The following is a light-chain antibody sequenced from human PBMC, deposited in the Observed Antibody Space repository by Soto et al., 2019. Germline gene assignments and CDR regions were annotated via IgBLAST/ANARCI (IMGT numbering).Light chain of an antibody. CDR3: QHYHSYSYT. Sequence: SPSSISATERDRVPNTSHASQDSSNYLNWDQQKPGKAPKLLIYDASNLETGVPSRFSGRESGTEFNLTISSLQPDDFATYYGQHYHSYSYTFG. CDR1: QDSSNY. J-gene: IGKJ2*01. CDR2: DAS. V-gene: IGKV1-33*01.